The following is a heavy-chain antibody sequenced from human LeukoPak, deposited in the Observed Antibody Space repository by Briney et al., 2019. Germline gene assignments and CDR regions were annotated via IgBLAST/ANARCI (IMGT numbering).Heavy chain of an antibody. CDR2: MYSGGTT. CDR1: GVSFSGYY. J-gene: IGHJ3*02. CDR3: ASPSSGQSFDI. Sequence: ETLSLTCAVYGVSFSGYYWSWIRQPPGKGLEWVSVMYSGGTTYYADSVKGRFSISRDKSKNTVFLQMSSLKAEDTAVYYCASPSSGQSFDIWGQGTTVTVSS. D-gene: IGHD3-22*01. V-gene: IGHV3-53*01.